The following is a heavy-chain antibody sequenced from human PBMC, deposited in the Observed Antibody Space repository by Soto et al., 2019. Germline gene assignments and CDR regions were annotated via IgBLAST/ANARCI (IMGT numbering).Heavy chain of an antibody. J-gene: IGHJ4*02. D-gene: IGHD4-17*01. CDR3: ARGYGEATVTHIFDY. CDR1: GGSFSGYY. CDR2: INHSGST. Sequence: PSETLSLTCAVYGGSFSGYYWSWIRQPPGKGLEWIGEINHSGSTNYNPSLKSRVTISVDTSKNQFSLKLSSVTAADTAVYYCARGYGEATVTHIFDYWGQGTLVTVAS. V-gene: IGHV4-34*01.